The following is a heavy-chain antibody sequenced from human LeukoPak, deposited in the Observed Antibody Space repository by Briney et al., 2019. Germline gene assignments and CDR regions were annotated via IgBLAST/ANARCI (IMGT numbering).Heavy chain of an antibody. J-gene: IGHJ4*02. V-gene: IGHV1-2*02. CDR1: GHTFTGYF. Sequence: EASVTVSCKASGHTFTGYFLHWVRRAPGQGFEWMGWINPNSGGTYYTQRFQGRVTMTRDTSISTAYMELSSLRSDDTAVYYCARAQSLTAPAGTFANSWGQGTLVTVSS. CDR3: ARAQSLTAPAGTFANS. CDR2: INPNSGGT. D-gene: IGHD6-13*01.